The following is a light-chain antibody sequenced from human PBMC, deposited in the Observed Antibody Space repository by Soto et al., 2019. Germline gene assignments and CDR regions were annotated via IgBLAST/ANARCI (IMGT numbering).Light chain of an antibody. Sequence: QTVVTQEPSFSVSPGGTVILTCGLTSGSVSTSYYPSWYQQSPGLAPRTLIYNTTTRSSGVPDRFSGSILGNKAAVTSTGSQSDDESDYLCALYVGSGTVVFGGGTKLAVL. CDR2: NTT. CDR3: ALYVGSGTVV. V-gene: IGLV8-61*01. J-gene: IGLJ2*01. CDR1: SGSVSTSYY.